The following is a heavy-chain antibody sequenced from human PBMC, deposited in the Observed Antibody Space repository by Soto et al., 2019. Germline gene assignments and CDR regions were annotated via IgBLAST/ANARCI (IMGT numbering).Heavy chain of an antibody. CDR2: LYYRGAT. D-gene: IGHD2-21*02. CDR1: GGSIRNTNYH. J-gene: IGHJ4*01. Sequence: QLQLQESGPGLAKPSETLSLTCSVSGGSIRNTNYHWGWIRQPPGKGLEWIGTLYYRGATDYNPSLKSRVTISVDTSKNQLSLNLSSVTAADTAVYDCFGVLAATLDYWDQGTLVTVSS. CDR3: FGVLAATLDY. V-gene: IGHV4-39*01.